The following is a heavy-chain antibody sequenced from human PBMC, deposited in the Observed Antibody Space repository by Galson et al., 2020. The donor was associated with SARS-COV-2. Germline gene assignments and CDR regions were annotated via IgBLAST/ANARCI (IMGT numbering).Heavy chain of an antibody. CDR3: ARDLGSSGWTGWFDP. CDR1: GFTFSNTE. D-gene: IGHD6-19*01. CDR2: ISSSGSKV. Sequence: PGGSLRLSCAASGFTFSNTEMNWVRQTPGKGLEWISHISSSGSKVHYEASLKGRFSVSRDNAKNSLYLQMNSLTVDDTAVYYCARDLGSSGWTGWFDPWGQGTLVTVSS. V-gene: IGHV3-48*03. J-gene: IGHJ5*02.